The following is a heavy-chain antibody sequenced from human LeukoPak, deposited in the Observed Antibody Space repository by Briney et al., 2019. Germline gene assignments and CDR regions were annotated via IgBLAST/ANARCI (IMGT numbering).Heavy chain of an antibody. CDR2: IYYSGNT. J-gene: IGHJ4*02. CDR3: ARTPRDGYNSPYFDY. Sequence: TSETLSLTCTVSGGSISSSSYYWGWIRQSPGEGLEWIGSIYYSGNTYYNPSLKSRVTISVDTSKNQFSLKLNSVTAADTAVYYCARTPRDGYNSPYFDYWGQGTLVTVSS. CDR1: GGSISSSSYY. D-gene: IGHD5-24*01. V-gene: IGHV4-39*01.